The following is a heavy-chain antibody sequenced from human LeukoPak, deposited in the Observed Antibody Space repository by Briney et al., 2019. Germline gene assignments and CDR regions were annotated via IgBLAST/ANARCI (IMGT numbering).Heavy chain of an antibody. J-gene: IGHJ3*02. CDR1: GFTFSSYA. Sequence: GRSLRLSCAASGFTFSSYAMHWVRQAPGKGLEWVAVISYDGSSKYYADSVKGRFTISRDNSKNTLYLQMNSLRAEDTAVYYCAREGHSSSWDAFDIWGQGTMVTVSS. CDR2: ISYDGSSK. D-gene: IGHD6-13*01. V-gene: IGHV3-30-3*01. CDR3: AREGHSSSWDAFDI.